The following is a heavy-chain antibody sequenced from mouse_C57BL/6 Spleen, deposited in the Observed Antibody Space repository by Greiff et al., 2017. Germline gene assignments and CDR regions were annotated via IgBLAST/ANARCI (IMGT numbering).Heavy chain of an antibody. V-gene: IGHV7-3*01. CDR1: GFTFTDYY. CDR3: ARICFGDGYAMDY. J-gene: IGHJ4*01. Sequence: EVKLVESGGGLVQPGGSLSLSCAASGFTFTDYYMSWVRQPPGKALEWLGFIRNKANGYTTEYSASVKGRFTISRDNSQSILYLQMNALRAEDSATYCGARICFGDGYAMDYWGQGTSVTVSS. CDR2: IRNKANGYTT. D-gene: IGHD2-13*01.